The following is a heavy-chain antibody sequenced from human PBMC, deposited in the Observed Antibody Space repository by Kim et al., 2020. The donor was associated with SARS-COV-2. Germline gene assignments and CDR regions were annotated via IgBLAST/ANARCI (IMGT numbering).Heavy chain of an antibody. CDR1: GGSISSSSYY. CDR3: ARPVTGYSSSWDYYFDY. Sequence: SETLSLTCTVSGGSISSSSYYWGWIRQPPGKGLEWIGSIYYSGSTYYNPSLKSRVTISVDTSKNQFSLKLSSVTAADTAVYYCARPVTGYSSSWDYYFDYWGQGTLVTVSS. V-gene: IGHV4-39*01. J-gene: IGHJ4*02. CDR2: IYYSGST. D-gene: IGHD6-13*01.